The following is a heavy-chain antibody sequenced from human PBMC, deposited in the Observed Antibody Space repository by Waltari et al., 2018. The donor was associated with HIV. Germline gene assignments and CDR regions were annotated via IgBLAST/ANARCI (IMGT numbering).Heavy chain of an antibody. CDR1: GGSISNGSAP. CDR3: ARGRFEGYILYYYYGMDV. CDR2: IYSSGNT. Sequence: QVQLQESGPGLVVPSQPLSLTCPVSGGSISNGSAPWTWIRQPAGKGLEWIGRIYSSGNTNYNPSLKSRVTISVDTSKNQFSLKLSSVTAADTAVYYCARGRFEGYILYYYYGMDVWGQGTTVSVSS. J-gene: IGHJ6*02. V-gene: IGHV4-61*02. D-gene: IGHD5-12*01.